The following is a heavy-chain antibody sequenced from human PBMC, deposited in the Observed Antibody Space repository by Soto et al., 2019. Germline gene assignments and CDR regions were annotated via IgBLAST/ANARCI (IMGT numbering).Heavy chain of an antibody. V-gene: IGHV3-30-3*01. J-gene: IGHJ5*02. CDR3: ARGLGGGSGYSQDHYNWLDP. CDR1: GFTFSSYA. Sequence: GGSLRLSCAASGFTFSSYAMHWVRQAPGKGLEWVAVISYDGSNKYYADSVKGRFTISRDNSKNTLYLQMNSLRAEDTAVYYCARGLGGGSGYSQDHYNWLDPWGQGSLVTVSS. D-gene: IGHD3-3*01. CDR2: ISYDGSNK.